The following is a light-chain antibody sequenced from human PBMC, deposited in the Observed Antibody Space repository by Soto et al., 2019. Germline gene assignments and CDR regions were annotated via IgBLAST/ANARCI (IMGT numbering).Light chain of an antibody. V-gene: IGLV1-40*01. J-gene: IGLJ1*01. Sequence: QSALTQPPSVSGAPGQRVTISCTGSSSNIGAGYDVHWYQQLPGTAPKLLIYGNTNRPSGVPDRFSGSKSGSSASLAITGLQAEDEADYYCAVWDDSLKAYIFGAGTKVTVL. CDR3: AVWDDSLKAYI. CDR2: GNT. CDR1: SSNIGAGYD.